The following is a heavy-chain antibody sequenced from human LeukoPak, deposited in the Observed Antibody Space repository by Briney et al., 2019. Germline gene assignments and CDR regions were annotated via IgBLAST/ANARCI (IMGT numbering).Heavy chain of an antibody. D-gene: IGHD3-10*01. CDR3: ARDPGSNWFDS. CDR2: INPNSGGT. V-gene: IGHV1-2*02. CDR1: GYTFTGYY. J-gene: IGHJ5*01. Sequence: ASVKVSCKASGYTFTGYYIHWVRQAPGQGLEWMGWINPNSGGTNYAQKFQGRVTMTRDTSISTAYMELSSLISDDTAVYYCARDPGSNWFDSWGQGTLVTVSS.